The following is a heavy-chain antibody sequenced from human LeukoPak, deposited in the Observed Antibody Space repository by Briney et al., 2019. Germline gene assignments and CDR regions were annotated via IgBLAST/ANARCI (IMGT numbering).Heavy chain of an antibody. J-gene: IGHJ4*02. CDR2: VLSDEDSQ. D-gene: IGHD3-3*01. Sequence: GGALRLSCAASGFSFTKFAMHWIRQSPGKGLEWVATVLSDEDSQYYADSVKGRFSISRDTSTSTRDLQMNSLRPEDTAVYYCTKDDRFFGSYSDSWGQGTLVTVSS. CDR1: GFSFTKFA. V-gene: IGHV3-30*18. CDR3: TKDDRFFGSYSDS.